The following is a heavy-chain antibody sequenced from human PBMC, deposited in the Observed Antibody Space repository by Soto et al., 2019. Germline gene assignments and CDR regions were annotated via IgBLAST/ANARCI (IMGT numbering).Heavy chain of an antibody. D-gene: IGHD1-1*01. V-gene: IGHV1-46*01. Sequence: QVQLVQSGAEVKKPGASVKVSCKASGYTFTSYYMHWVRQAPGQGLEWMGIINPSGGSTSYAQKFQGRVTLTRDTSTSTVYMELSSLRSEDTALYYCARDLTTGRSFGYWGQGTLVTVSS. CDR2: INPSGGST. J-gene: IGHJ4*02. CDR1: GYTFTSYY. CDR3: ARDLTTGRSFGY.